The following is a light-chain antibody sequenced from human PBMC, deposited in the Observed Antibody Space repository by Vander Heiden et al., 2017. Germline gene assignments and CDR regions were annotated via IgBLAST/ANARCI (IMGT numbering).Light chain of an antibody. J-gene: IGKJ5*01. CDR2: AAS. Sequence: DIQMPQSPSSLSASVGDRVTITCRPSQSISSYLDWYQQNPGKAPKLLIYAASSLQSVVPSRFSGSGSGTDFTLTISSLQPEDFATYYCQQSYSTPPITFGQGTRLEIK. V-gene: IGKV1-39*01. CDR1: QSISSY. CDR3: QQSYSTPPIT.